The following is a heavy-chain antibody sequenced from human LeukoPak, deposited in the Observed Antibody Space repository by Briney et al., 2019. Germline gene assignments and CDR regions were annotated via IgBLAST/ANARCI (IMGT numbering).Heavy chain of an antibody. J-gene: IGHJ6*02. CDR1: GYTFTSYD. D-gene: IGHD6-13*01. Sequence: ASVKVSCKASGYTFTSYDINWVRQATGQALEWMGWMNPNRANTGYAQKFQGRVTMTRNTSISTAYMELSSRRSEDTAVYYCARVTRDSSSWYSHYYYYGMDVWGQGTTVTVSS. V-gene: IGHV1-8*01. CDR2: MNPNRANT. CDR3: ARVTRDSSSWYSHYYYYGMDV.